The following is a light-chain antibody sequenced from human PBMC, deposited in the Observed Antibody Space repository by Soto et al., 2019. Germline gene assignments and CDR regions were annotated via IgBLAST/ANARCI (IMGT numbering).Light chain of an antibody. CDR2: EGN. CDR3: CSYAGSPYV. V-gene: IGLV2-23*01. J-gene: IGLJ1*01. CDR1: SSDVGSYNL. Sequence: SVLSQPAAVSGSPGQSITISCTDTSSDVGSYNLVSWYQQHPGKAPRLMIYEGNQRPSGISNRFSGSKSGNTASLTISGLQAEDEADYYCCSYAGSPYVFGTGTKVTVL.